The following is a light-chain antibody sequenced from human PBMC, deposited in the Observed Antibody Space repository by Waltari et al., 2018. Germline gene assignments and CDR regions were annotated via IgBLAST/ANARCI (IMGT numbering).Light chain of an antibody. V-gene: IGKV1-33*01. CDR2: DAS. CDR1: QDISNY. J-gene: IGKJ5*01. CDR3: QQYANLPHT. Sequence: DIQMTQSPSSLSASVGDRVNITCQASQDISNYLYWYQQKPGKAPNLLIYDASNLESGVPSRFSGSGSETDFTFTITSLQPEDMATYHCQQYANLPHTFGQGTRLEIK.